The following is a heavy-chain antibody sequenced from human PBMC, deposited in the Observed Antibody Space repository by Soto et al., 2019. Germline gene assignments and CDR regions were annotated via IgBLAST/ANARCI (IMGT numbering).Heavy chain of an antibody. V-gene: IGHV3-23*01. Sequence: PGGSLRLSCAASGFTFSNYAMSWVRQAPGKGLEWVSAISTGGEKTYYADSVKGRFTISRDNSKNTLYVQMNSLRAEDTAVYYCAKGRSSYFGSIGYYYEYPFHYWAQGTLVTGSS. CDR3: AKGRSSYFGSIGYYYEYPFHY. D-gene: IGHD3-22*01. J-gene: IGHJ4*02. CDR2: ISTGGEKT. CDR1: GFTFSNYA.